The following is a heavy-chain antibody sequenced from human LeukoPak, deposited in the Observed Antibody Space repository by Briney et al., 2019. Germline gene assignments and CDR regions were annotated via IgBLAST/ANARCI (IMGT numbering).Heavy chain of an antibody. CDR2: ISYDGSNK. Sequence: QPGGSLRLSCAASGFTFSSYGMHWVRQAPGKGLEWVAVISYDGSNKYYADSVKGRFTISRDNSKNTLYLQMNSLRAEDTAVYYCAKDSQRGYSGYDRNWFDPWGQGTLVTVSS. D-gene: IGHD5-12*01. V-gene: IGHV3-30*18. CDR3: AKDSQRGYSGYDRNWFDP. CDR1: GFTFSSYG. J-gene: IGHJ5*02.